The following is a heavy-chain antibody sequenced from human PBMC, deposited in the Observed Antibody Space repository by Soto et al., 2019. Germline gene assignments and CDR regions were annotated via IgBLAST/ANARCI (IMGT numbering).Heavy chain of an antibody. CDR3: ARSGCSGGTCYRGYDGFDI. CDR2: IWYDESNK. J-gene: IGHJ3*02. D-gene: IGHD2-15*01. V-gene: IGHV3-33*01. Sequence: PGGSLRLSCAASGFPFSSFGIHWVRQAPGEGLEWVAVIWYDESNKYYADSVKGRFTISRDNAKNTVDLQMNSLRGEDTAVYYCARSGCSGGTCYRGYDGFDIWGQGTKVTVSS. CDR1: GFPFSSFG.